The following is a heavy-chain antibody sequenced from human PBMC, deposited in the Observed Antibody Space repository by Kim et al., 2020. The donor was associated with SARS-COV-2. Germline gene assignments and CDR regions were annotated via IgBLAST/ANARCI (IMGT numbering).Heavy chain of an antibody. J-gene: IGHJ4*02. CDR3: TREGVAQGTFDY. Sequence: GGSLRLSCAASGFPFTTYPMHWVRQTPGKGLEWVAFISYDGSNKHYADSVKGRFTISRDDSKNTLYLQLNSLRPEDTALYYCTREGVAQGTFDYWGQGTLVTVSS. V-gene: IGHV3-30*04. D-gene: IGHD3-3*01. CDR1: GFPFTTYP. CDR2: ISYDGSNK.